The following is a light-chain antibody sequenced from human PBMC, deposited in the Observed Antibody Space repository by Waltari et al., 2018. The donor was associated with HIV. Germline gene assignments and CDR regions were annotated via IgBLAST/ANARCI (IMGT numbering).Light chain of an antibody. J-gene: IGKJ1*01. CDR3: QQYKSWPRT. V-gene: IGKV3-15*01. CDR2: GAS. CDR1: ESVSTN. Sequence: EIVMTQSPATLSVSPGERVTLSCAASESVSTNLAWFQQKPGQSPRLLIYGASLRATGVPARFGASGAKTDFTFSISALQSEDVAVYYCQQYKSWPRTSGQGTKVEVK.